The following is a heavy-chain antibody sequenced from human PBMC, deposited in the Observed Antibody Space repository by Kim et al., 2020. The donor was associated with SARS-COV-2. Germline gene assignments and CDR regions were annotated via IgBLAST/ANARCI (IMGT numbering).Heavy chain of an antibody. D-gene: IGHD3-10*01. Sequence: SETLSLTCAVSGGSISSSNWWSWVRQPPGKGLEWIGEIYHSGSTNYNPSLKSRVTISVDKSKNQFSLKLSFVTAADTAVYYCATLFPSERRGVIIPDWFDPWGQGTLVTVSS. V-gene: IGHV4-4*02. J-gene: IGHJ5*02. CDR1: GGSISSSNW. CDR2: IYHSGST. CDR3: ATLFPSERRGVIIPDWFDP.